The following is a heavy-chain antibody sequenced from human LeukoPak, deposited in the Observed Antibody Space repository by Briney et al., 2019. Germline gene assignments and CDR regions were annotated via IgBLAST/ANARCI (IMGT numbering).Heavy chain of an antibody. J-gene: IGHJ4*02. D-gene: IGHD3-22*01. Sequence: GASLRLSCAASGFTFSSYAMSCVRQPPGKGLEWVSAISGSGGSTYYADSVKGRFTISRDNSKNTLYLQMNSLRAEDTAVYYCAKDQYYDSSGYDYWGQGTRVTVSS. V-gene: IGHV3-23*01. CDR1: GFTFSSYA. CDR2: ISGSGGST. CDR3: AKDQYYDSSGYDY.